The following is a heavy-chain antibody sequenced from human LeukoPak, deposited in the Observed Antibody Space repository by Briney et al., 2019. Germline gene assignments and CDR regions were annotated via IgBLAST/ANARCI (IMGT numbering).Heavy chain of an antibody. D-gene: IGHD5-18*01. CDR3: GRDDSEVAFDI. V-gene: IGHV5-51*01. CDR2: IYPGDSDT. CDR1: GYSFTNYW. Sequence: GESLKISCKGSGYSFTNYWIGWVRQMPGKGLEGMGIIYPGDSDTRYSPSFQGQVTISADKSINTAYLQWSSLKASDTAMYYCGRDDSEVAFDIWGQGTMVTVSS. J-gene: IGHJ3*02.